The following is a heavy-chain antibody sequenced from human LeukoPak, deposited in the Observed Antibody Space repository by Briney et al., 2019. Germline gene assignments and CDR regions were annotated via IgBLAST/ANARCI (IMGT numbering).Heavy chain of an antibody. D-gene: IGHD1-26*01. V-gene: IGHV3-74*01. Sequence: GGSLRLSCAASGFTFSSYWMHWVRQAPGKGLVWVSRINSDGSSTSYADSVKGRFTISRDNAKNTLYLQMNSLRADDTAIYYCARDKIVGPTTLDYWGQGTLVTVSS. CDR1: GFTFSSYW. J-gene: IGHJ4*02. CDR3: ARDKIVGPTTLDY. CDR2: INSDGSST.